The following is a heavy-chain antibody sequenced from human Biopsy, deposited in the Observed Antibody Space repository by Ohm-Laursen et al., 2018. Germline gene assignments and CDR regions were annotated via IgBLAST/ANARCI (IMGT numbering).Heavy chain of an antibody. CDR2: ISPNSGGT. D-gene: IGHD6-19*01. CDR1: GYAVNDYF. CDR3: ALQSVAQMKNFDY. V-gene: IGHV1-2*02. Sequence: GASVKVSCKGSGYAVNDYFLHWLRQAPGGGPGWMGGISPNSGGTNYAQKFQGRVTMTTDTSTSTVYLELRRLISDDTAVYYCALQSVAQMKNFDYWGQGTLVTVSS. J-gene: IGHJ4*02.